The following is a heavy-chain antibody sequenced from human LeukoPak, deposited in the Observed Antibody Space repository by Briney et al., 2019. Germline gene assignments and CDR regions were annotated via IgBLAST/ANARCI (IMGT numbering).Heavy chain of an antibody. Sequence: SCKASGYTFTRYAIHWVRQAPGKGLECVSAISGGGDDTYYAESVKDRFTISRDTSQKTLYLHVNSLRAEDTAVYYCAKDRFAHTSQRPLAFDYWGQGTLVTVSS. CDR2: ISGGGDDT. V-gene: IGHV3-23*01. CDR3: AKDRFAHTSQRPLAFDY. CDR1: GYTFTRYA. J-gene: IGHJ4*02.